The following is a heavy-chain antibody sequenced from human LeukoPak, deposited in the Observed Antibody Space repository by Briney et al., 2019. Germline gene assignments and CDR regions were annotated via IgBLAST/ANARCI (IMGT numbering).Heavy chain of an antibody. V-gene: IGHV4-59*01. CDR1: GDSISSYY. J-gene: IGHJ4*02. Sequence: PSETLSLTCTVSGDSISSYYWSWIRQPPGKGLEWIGYIHYSGSTNYNPSLKSRVSISVDTSKNQFSLKLSSVTAADAAVYYCASYSGSYRYFDFWGQGTLVTVSS. CDR2: IHYSGST. CDR3: ASYSGSYRYFDF. D-gene: IGHD1-26*01.